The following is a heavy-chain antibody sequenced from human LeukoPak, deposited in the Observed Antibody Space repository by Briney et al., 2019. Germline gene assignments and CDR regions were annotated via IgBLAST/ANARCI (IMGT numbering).Heavy chain of an antibody. CDR1: GFTFSSYT. CDR3: ARGGDYGAYYFDY. Sequence: GGSLRLSCAASGFTFSSYTMSWVRQAPGKGLEWVSYIGSTTTTIFYADSVKGRFTISRDNAKDSLYLQMNSLRAEDTAVYYCARGGDYGAYYFDYWGQGTLVTVSS. D-gene: IGHD4/OR15-4a*01. CDR2: IGSTTTTI. V-gene: IGHV3-48*01. J-gene: IGHJ4*02.